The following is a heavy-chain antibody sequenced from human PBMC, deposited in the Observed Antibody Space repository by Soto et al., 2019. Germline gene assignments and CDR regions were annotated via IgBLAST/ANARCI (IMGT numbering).Heavy chain of an antibody. CDR3: ARHVTYYYDSSGSTLDY. J-gene: IGHJ4*02. Sequence: GESLKISCKGSGYSFTSYWISWVRQMPGKGLEWMGRIDPSDSYTNYSPSFQGHVTISADKSISTAYLQWSSLKASDTAMYYCARHVTYYYDSSGSTLDYWGQGTLVTVSS. V-gene: IGHV5-10-1*01. D-gene: IGHD3-22*01. CDR1: GYSFTSYW. CDR2: IDPSDSYT.